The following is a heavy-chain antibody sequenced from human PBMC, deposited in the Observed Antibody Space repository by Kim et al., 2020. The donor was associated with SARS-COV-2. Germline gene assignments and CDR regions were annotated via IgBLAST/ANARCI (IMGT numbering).Heavy chain of an antibody. CDR3: AREYSSSWEYFDY. Sequence: YSRKFQGRVTITRDTAASTAYMEMSSLRSEDTAVYYCAREYSSSWEYFDYWGQGALVTVSS. V-gene: IGHV1-3*01. J-gene: IGHJ4*02. D-gene: IGHD6-13*01.